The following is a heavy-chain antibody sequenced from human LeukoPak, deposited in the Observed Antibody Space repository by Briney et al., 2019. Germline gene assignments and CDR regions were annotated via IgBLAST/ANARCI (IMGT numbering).Heavy chain of an antibody. CDR1: GHTLTELS. CDR3: ATALASGWYLAFDY. J-gene: IGHJ4*02. Sequence: ASVKVSCKVSGHTLTELSMHWVRQAPGKGLEWMGGFDPEDGETIYAQKFQGRVTMTEDTSTDTAYMELSSLRSEDTAVYYCATALASGWYLAFDYWGQGTLVTVSS. CDR2: FDPEDGET. D-gene: IGHD6-19*01. V-gene: IGHV1-24*01.